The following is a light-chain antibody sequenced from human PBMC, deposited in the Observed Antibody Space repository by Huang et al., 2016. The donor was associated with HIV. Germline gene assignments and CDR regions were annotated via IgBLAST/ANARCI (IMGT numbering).Light chain of an antibody. V-gene: IGKV1-8*01. J-gene: IGKJ5*01. CDR3: QQYFSYPPT. CDR1: QDISSY. CDR2: AAS. Sequence: AIRITQSPSSLSASTGDRINITCRASQDISSYLAWYQQKSGEAPKFLIHAASTLERWVPSRFSGSGSGTEFTLTISCLQSEDFARYYCQQYFSYPPTFGQGTRLEI.